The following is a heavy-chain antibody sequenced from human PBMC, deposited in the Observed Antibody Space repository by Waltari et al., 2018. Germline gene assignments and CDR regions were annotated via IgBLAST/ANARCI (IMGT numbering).Heavy chain of an antibody. CDR2: IIPIFGTA. J-gene: IGHJ6*02. CDR1: GGTFSSYA. Sequence: QVQLVQSGAEVKKPGSSVKVSCKASGGTFSSYAISWVRQAPGQGLEWMGGIIPIFGTANYAQKCQGRVTITADESTSTAYMELSSLRSEDTAVYYCARVAGGGNPYHQFDGYYGMDVWGQGTTVTVSS. D-gene: IGHD6-13*01. V-gene: IGHV1-69*13. CDR3: ARVAGGGNPYHQFDGYYGMDV.